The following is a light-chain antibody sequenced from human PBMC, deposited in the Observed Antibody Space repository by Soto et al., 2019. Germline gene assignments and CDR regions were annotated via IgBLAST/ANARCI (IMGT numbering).Light chain of an antibody. CDR3: QQYGSSFT. V-gene: IGKV3-20*01. CDR2: GAS. CDR1: QSLSSNF. Sequence: EIVLTQSPGTLSLSPGERATLSCRASQSLSSNFLAWYHHKPGQAPRLLIFGASSRATGTPDRFSGSGSGTDFPLNISRLELEGFAVSFCQQYGSSFTFGPGTRVDIK. J-gene: IGKJ3*01.